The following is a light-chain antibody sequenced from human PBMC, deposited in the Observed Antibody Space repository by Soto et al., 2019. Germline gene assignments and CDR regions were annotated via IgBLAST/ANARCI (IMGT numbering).Light chain of an antibody. J-gene: IGLJ1*01. CDR3: GSYTRSSTYV. Sequence: QSVLTQPASGSGSPGQSITISCTGTSSDVGGYNYLSWYQQHPGKAPKLMIYEVSNRPTGVSNRFSGSKSGNTASLTISGLQAEDEADYYCGSYTRSSTYVFGTGTKLTVL. CDR1: SSDVGGYNY. CDR2: EVS. V-gene: IGLV2-14*01.